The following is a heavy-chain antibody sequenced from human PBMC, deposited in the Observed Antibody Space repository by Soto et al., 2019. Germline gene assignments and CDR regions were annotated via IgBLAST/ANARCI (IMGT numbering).Heavy chain of an antibody. CDR1: GGSISSYY. Sequence: SETLSLTCTVSGGSISSYYWSWIRQPPGKGLEWIGYIYYSGSTNYNPSLKSRVTISVDTSKNQFSLKLSSVTAADTAVYYGASTYYDILTGYYLLGYFDYWGQGTLVTVSS. CDR3: ASTYYDILTGYYLLGYFDY. V-gene: IGHV4-59*01. CDR2: IYYSGST. J-gene: IGHJ4*02. D-gene: IGHD3-9*01.